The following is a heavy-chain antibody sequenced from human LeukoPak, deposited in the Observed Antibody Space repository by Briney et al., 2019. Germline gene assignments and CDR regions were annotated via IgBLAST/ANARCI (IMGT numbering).Heavy chain of an antibody. J-gene: IGHJ6*03. CDR2: IYLSRGT. V-gene: IGHV4-4*07. Sequence: SETLSLTCAVYGGSFSGYYWSWIRQPAGKGLEWIGRIYLSRGTDYNPSLRSRVIMSLDTSKNQFSLQLTSVTAADTAVYYCARESRIVEGDGYYMDVWGKGTTVTISS. CDR3: ARESRIVEGDGYYMDV. CDR1: GGSFSGYY. D-gene: IGHD1-26*01.